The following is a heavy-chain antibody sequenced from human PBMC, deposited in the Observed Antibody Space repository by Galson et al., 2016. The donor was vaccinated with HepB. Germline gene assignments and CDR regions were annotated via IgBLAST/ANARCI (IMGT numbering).Heavy chain of an antibody. CDR2: INPSGGST. D-gene: IGHD6-25*01. Sequence: SVKVSCKASGYTFTSYYMHWVRQAPGQGLEWMGIINPSGGSTSYAQKFQGRVTMTRDTSTSTVYMELSSLRPEDTAVYYCAREAAQAAFDIWGQGTMVTVSS. CDR3: AREAAQAAFDI. J-gene: IGHJ3*02. CDR1: GYTFTSYY. V-gene: IGHV1-46*01.